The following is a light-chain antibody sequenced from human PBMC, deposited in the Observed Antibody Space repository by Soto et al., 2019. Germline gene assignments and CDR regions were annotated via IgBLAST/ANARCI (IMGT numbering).Light chain of an antibody. V-gene: IGKV1-5*03. J-gene: IGKJ1*01. Sequence: DIHMTQSPSTLSASVGDRVTITCRASQSISIWLAWYQQKPGKAPNLLIYKTSSLETGVPSRFSGSGSGTEFTLLISSLQPDDFSTYYCQHYNDYSWTFGQGTKVEVK. CDR2: KTS. CDR3: QHYNDYSWT. CDR1: QSISIW.